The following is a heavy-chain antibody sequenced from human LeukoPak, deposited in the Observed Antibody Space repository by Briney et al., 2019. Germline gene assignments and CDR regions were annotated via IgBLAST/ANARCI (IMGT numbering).Heavy chain of an antibody. J-gene: IGHJ4*02. CDR3: ARDRGTDIVLMVYAFSLDY. CDR2: ISAYNGNT. Sequence: ASVKVSCKASGYTFTSYGISWVRQAPGQGLEWMGWISAYNGNTNYAQKLQGRVTMTTDTSTSTAYMELRSLRSDDTAVYYCARDRGTDIVLMVYAFSLDYWGQGTLVTVSS. D-gene: IGHD2-8*01. V-gene: IGHV1-18*01. CDR1: GYTFTSYG.